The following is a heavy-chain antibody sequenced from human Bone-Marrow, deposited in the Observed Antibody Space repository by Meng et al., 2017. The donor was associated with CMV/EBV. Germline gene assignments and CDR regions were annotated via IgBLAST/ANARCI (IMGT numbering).Heavy chain of an antibody. CDR2: ISAYNGNT. Sequence: ASVKVSCKASGYTFTSYGISWVRQAPGQGLEWMGWISAYNGNTNYAQKLQGRVTMTTDTSTSTAYMELRSLRSDDTAVYYWARDAQLGGWGDHYYYYGMDVWGQGTPVTGLL. CDR1: GYTFTSYG. J-gene: IGHJ6*02. D-gene: IGHD2-2*01. CDR3: ARDAQLGGWGDHYYYYGMDV. V-gene: IGHV1-18*01.